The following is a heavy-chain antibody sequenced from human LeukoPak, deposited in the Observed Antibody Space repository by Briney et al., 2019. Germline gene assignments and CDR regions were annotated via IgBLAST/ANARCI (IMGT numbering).Heavy chain of an antibody. CDR3: AKDFIAMSDWEPLGY. CDR1: GFTSSSYG. CDR2: IRYDGNNK. V-gene: IGHV3-30*02. J-gene: IGHJ4*02. D-gene: IGHD1-26*01. Sequence: PGGSLRLSCAASGFTSSSYGMHWVRQAPGKGLEWVAFIRYDGNNKYYADSVKGRFTISRDNSKNTLYLQMNSLRDEDTAVYYCAKDFIAMSDWEPLGYWGQGILVTVSS.